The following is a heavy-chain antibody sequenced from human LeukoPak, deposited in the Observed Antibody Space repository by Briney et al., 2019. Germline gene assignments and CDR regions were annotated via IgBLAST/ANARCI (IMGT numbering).Heavy chain of an antibody. J-gene: IGHJ4*02. CDR3: ARGHLVFAY. V-gene: IGHV4-59*01. CDR1: GGSFSSYY. D-gene: IGHD6-6*01. Sequence: SETLSLTCTVSGGSFSSYYWNWIRQPPGKGLEWMGYIYYSGSTNCNPSLKSRVTISVDTSKNQFSLKVSSVTAADTALYYCARGHLVFAYWGQGTLVTVSS. CDR2: IYYSGST.